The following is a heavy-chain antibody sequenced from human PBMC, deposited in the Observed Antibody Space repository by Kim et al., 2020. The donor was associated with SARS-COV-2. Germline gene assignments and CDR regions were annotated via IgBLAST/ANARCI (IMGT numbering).Heavy chain of an antibody. CDR1: GGSISSGSYY. D-gene: IGHD5-18*01. CDR2: IYTSGST. J-gene: IGHJ3*02. V-gene: IGHV4-61*02. CDR3: ARGYSYGYGGDAFDI. Sequence: TLSLTCTVSGGSISSGSYYWSWIRQPAGKGLEWIGRIYTSGSTNYNPSLKSRVTISVDTSKNQFSLKLSSVTAADTAVYYCARGYSYGYGGDAFDIWGQGTMVTVSS.